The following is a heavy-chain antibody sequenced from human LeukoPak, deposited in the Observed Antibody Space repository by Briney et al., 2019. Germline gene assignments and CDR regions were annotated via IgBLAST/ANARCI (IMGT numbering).Heavy chain of an antibody. V-gene: IGHV3-21*01. CDR1: GGSIRSST. CDR3: AREIKAAYGDYHDTHWYFDL. CDR2: ISSSSSYI. D-gene: IGHD4-17*01. J-gene: IGHJ2*01. Sequence: MPSETLSLTCTVSGGSIRSSTYYWGWIRQAPGKGLEWVSSISSSSSYIYYADSVKGRFTISRDNAKNSLYLQMNSLRAEDTAVYYCAREIKAAYGDYHDTHWYFDLWGRGTLVTVSS.